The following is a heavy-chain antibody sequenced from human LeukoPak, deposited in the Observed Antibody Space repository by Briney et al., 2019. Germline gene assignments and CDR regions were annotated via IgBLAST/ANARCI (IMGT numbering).Heavy chain of an antibody. V-gene: IGHV4-59*01. CDR3: AVGRPSRGVIDAFDI. D-gene: IGHD3-10*01. Sequence: KPSETLSLTCTVSGGSIRSYYWSWIRQPPGKGLEWIGYIYYSGSTNYNPSLKSRVTISVDTSKNQFSLKLSSVTAADTAVYYCAVGRPSRGVIDAFDIWGQGTMVTVSS. CDR1: GGSIRSYY. CDR2: IYYSGST. J-gene: IGHJ3*02.